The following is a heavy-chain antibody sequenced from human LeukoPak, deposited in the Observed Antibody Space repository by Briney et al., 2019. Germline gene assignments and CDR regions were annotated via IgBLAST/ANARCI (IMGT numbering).Heavy chain of an antibody. Sequence: ASVKVSCKASGYTFTGYYMHWVRQAPGQGLEWMGGIIPIFGTANYAQKFQGRVTITADESTSTAYMELSSLRSEDTAVYYCARRYCSGGSCFMYYFDYWGQGTLVTVSS. J-gene: IGHJ4*02. CDR3: ARRYCSGGSCFMYYFDY. V-gene: IGHV1-69*13. CDR1: GYTFTGYY. CDR2: IIPIFGTA. D-gene: IGHD2-15*01.